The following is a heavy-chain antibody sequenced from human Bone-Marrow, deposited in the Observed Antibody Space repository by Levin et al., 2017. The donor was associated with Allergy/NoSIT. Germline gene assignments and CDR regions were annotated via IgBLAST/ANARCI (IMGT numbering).Heavy chain of an antibody. CDR2: ISAYNGNT. D-gene: IGHD4-23*01. CDR3: ARDVVTVVSPGQFDY. CDR1: GYTFTSYG. V-gene: IGHV1-18*01. J-gene: IGHJ4*02. Sequence: ASVKVSCKASGYTFTSYGISWVRQAPGQGLEWMGWISAYNGNTNYAQKLQGRVTMTTDTSTSTAYMELRSLRSDDTAVYYCARDVVTVVSPGQFDYWGQGTLVTVSS.